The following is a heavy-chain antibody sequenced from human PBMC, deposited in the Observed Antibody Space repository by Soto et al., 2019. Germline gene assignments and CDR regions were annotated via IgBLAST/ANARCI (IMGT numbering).Heavy chain of an antibody. Sequence: QVQLVQSGAEEKNPGSSVKVSCKASGGTFSSYAFSWVRQAPGQGREWMGGIITIFGPANYPQKFQGRVKISADEYTSTSYMELSSLRSEDTAGYYCPRYSGSYCSSTSFYLPWYFDLWGRGTLVTVYS. CDR1: GGTFSSYA. CDR3: PRYSGSYCSSTSFYLPWYFDL. J-gene: IGHJ2*01. CDR2: IITIFGPA. D-gene: IGHD2-2*01. V-gene: IGHV1-69*01.